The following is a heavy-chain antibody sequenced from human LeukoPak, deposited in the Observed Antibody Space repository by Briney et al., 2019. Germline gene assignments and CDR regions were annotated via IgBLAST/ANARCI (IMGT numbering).Heavy chain of an antibody. CDR2: ITPMFGTA. Sequence: SVKVSCKASGGTLSNYAISWVRQAPGQGLEWMGGITPMFGTAKYAQRFQGRVTITADESTSTAYMELSSLRSEDTAVYYCARDSSEFRSLIPHWGQGTLVTVSS. CDR3: ARDSSEFRSLIPH. D-gene: IGHD2-21*01. CDR1: GGTLSNYA. J-gene: IGHJ1*01. V-gene: IGHV1-69*13.